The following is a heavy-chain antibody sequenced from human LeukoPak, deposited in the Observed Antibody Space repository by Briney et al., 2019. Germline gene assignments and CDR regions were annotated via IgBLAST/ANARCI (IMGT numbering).Heavy chain of an antibody. CDR3: ARDWGCSSTSCSVEGIYYYYMDV. CDR1: GGTFSSYA. J-gene: IGHJ6*03. CDR2: VTAHNGNT. Sequence: ASVKVSCKASGGTFSSYAISWVRHAPGQGLEWMGWVTAHNGNTNYAQKLQGRVTMTTDTSTSTAYMELRSLRSDDTAVYYCARDWGCSSTSCSVEGIYYYYMDVWGKGTTVTVSS. V-gene: IGHV1-18*01. D-gene: IGHD2-2*01.